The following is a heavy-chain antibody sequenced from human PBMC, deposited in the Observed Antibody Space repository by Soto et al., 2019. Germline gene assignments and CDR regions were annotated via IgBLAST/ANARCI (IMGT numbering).Heavy chain of an antibody. V-gene: IGHV2-5*01. Sequence: QITLKESGPTLVKPTQTLTLTCTFSGFSLSTSGVGVGWIRQPPGKALEWLALIYWNDDKRYSPSLKSRLTITKDTSKNLVVLTMTNMDPVDTATYYCAHRQGQGQWLLRRQVDWFDPWGQGTLVTVSS. CDR3: AHRQGQGQWLLRRQVDWFDP. CDR1: GFSLSTSGVG. CDR2: IYWNDDK. D-gene: IGHD6-19*01. J-gene: IGHJ5*02.